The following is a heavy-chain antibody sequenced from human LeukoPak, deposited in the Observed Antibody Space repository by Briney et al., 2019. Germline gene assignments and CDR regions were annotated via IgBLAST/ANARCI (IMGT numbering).Heavy chain of an antibody. Sequence: GGSLRLSCAASGVTFSSYAMSWVRQAPGKGLEWVSAISGSGGSTYYADSVKGRFTISRDNSKNTLYLQMTRLRAEDTAVYYCAKDYRITIFGVVIPPAVWGQGTTVTVSS. CDR1: GVTFSSYA. V-gene: IGHV3-23*01. D-gene: IGHD3-3*01. J-gene: IGHJ6*02. CDR3: AKDYRITIFGVVIPPAV. CDR2: ISGSGGST.